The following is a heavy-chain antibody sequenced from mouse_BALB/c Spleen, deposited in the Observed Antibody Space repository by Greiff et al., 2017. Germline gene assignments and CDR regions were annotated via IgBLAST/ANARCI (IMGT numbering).Heavy chain of an antibody. Sequence: EVKLMESGGGLVKPGGSLKLSCAASGFAFSSYDMSWVRQTPEKRLEWVAYISSGGGSTYYPDTVKGRFTISRDNAKNTLYLQMSSLKSEDTAMYYCARQGITTEYFDVWGAGTTVTVSS. CDR2: ISSGGGST. CDR3: ARQGITTEYFDV. D-gene: IGHD1-1*01. J-gene: IGHJ1*01. CDR1: GFAFSSYD. V-gene: IGHV5-12-1*01.